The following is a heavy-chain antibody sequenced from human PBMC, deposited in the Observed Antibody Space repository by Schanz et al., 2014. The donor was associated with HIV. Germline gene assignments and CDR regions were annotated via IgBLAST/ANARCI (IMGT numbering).Heavy chain of an antibody. CDR3: ARVGRAYYYDSSGGIDY. D-gene: IGHD3-22*01. J-gene: IGHJ4*02. V-gene: IGHV1-2*02. CDR1: GYSFTGYY. CDR2: INPNSGGT. Sequence: QVQLVQSGAEVKKPGASAKVSCKASGYSFTGYYIHWVRQAPGQGLEWMGWINPNSGGTNYAQKFQGRVTMTRDTSISTAYMELSRLRSDDTAVYYCARVGRAYYYDSSGGIDYWGQGTLVTVSS.